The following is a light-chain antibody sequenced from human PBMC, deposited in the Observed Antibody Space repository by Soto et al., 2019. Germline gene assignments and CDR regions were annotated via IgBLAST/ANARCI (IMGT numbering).Light chain of an antibody. V-gene: IGKV3-11*01. Sequence: EIVLTQSPATLSLSPGERATLSCRASQSVSSYLAWYQQKPGQAPRLLIYEASNRATGIPARFSGSGSGTDFTLTISSQEPEDFAVYYCQQRSNWPLTFGGGTKVEIK. CDR1: QSVSSY. J-gene: IGKJ4*01. CDR2: EAS. CDR3: QQRSNWPLT.